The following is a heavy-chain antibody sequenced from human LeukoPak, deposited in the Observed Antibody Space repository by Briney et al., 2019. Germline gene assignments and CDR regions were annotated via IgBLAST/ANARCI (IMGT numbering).Heavy chain of an antibody. CDR2: IYYSGST. D-gene: IGHD5-24*01. J-gene: IGHJ4*02. CDR1: GGSISSYY. Sequence: SETLSLTCTASGGSISSYYWSWIRQPPGKGLEWIGYIYYSGSTNYNPSLKSRVTISVDTSKNQFSLKLSSVTAADTAVYYCASGRDGYNIDYWGQGTLVTVSS. V-gene: IGHV4-59*01. CDR3: ASGRDGYNIDY.